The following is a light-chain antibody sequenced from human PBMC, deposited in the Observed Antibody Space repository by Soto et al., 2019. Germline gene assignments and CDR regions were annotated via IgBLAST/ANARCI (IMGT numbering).Light chain of an antibody. V-gene: IGKV3-20*01. CDR3: QQHGSSPYI. CDR1: QSVSSSY. Sequence: EIVLTQSPGTLSLSPGERATLFCRASQSVSSSYLAWYQQTPGQAPRLLIYGASIRATGIPDRFSGSGSGTGFTLTISRLEPEDFAVYYCQQHGSSPYIFGQGTRLEIK. J-gene: IGKJ2*01. CDR2: GAS.